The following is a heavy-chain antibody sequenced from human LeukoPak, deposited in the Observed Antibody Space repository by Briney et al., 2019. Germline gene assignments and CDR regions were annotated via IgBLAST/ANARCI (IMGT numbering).Heavy chain of an antibody. Sequence: PSETLSLTCTVSSGSISRYSWNWIRQPPGKGLEWIGSISDSGSTNYNPSLKSRVTFSVDTSKNQFSLKLRSVTAADTAVYYCARSNMYYPILTGFSWSPHFDYWGQGTQVTVSS. J-gene: IGHJ4*02. CDR1: SGSISRYS. CDR2: ISDSGST. V-gene: IGHV4-59*08. CDR3: ARSNMYYPILTGFSWSPHFDY. D-gene: IGHD3-9*01.